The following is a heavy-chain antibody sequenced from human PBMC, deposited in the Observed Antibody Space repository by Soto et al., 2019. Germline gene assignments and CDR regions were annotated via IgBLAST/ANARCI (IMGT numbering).Heavy chain of an antibody. V-gene: IGHV1-18*04. CDR3: ARAGSGAADYYHGLDV. CDR2: ISTYNGNT. J-gene: IGHJ6*02. Sequence: QVQLVQSGAEVKKPGASVKVSCKASGYTFTSYGFSWVRQAPGQGLEWMGWISTYNGNTNYAQKLQGRVTMTTDTSTRTAYMELRSLRSDDTAVYYCARAGSGAADYYHGLDVWGQGTTVTVSS. CDR1: GYTFTSYG. D-gene: IGHD1-26*01.